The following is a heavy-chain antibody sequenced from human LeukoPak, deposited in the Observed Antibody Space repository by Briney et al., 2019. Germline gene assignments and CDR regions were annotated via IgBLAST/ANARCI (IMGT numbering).Heavy chain of an antibody. V-gene: IGHV1-69*01. CDR1: GGTFNSYA. CDR3: ARADCSSTSCYLNPPYYYYGMDV. CDR2: IIPIFGTA. J-gene: IGHJ6*04. Sequence: ASVKVSCKASGGTFNSYAISWVRQAPGQGLEWVGGIIPIFGTANYAQKFQGRVTITADESTSTAYMELSSLRSEDTAVYYCARADCSSTSCYLNPPYYYYGMDVWGKGTTVTVSS. D-gene: IGHD2-2*01.